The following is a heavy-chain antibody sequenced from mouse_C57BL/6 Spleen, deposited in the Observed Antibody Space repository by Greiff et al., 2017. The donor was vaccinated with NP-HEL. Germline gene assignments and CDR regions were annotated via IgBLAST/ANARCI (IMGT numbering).Heavy chain of an antibody. CDR3: ARYLHYYGSSYYFDY. CDR2: INPNNGGT. J-gene: IGHJ2*01. V-gene: IGHV1-26*01. D-gene: IGHD1-1*01. Sequence: EVQLQQSGPELVKPGASVKISCKASGYTFTDYYMNWVKQSHGKSLEWIGDINPNNGGTSYNQKFKGKATLTVDKSSSTAYMELRSLTSEDSAVYYCARYLHYYGSSYYFDYWGQGTTLTVSS. CDR1: GYTFTDYY.